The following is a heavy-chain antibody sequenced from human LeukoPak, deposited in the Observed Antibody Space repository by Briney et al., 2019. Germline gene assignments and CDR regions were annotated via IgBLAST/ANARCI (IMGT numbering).Heavy chain of an antibody. D-gene: IGHD3-3*01. Sequence: GGSLRLSCVASGFSFSDYWVSWVRQAPGKGLEWVANIRPDGSEKQYVDSVKDRFTISRDNTKKSLYLQMNSLRVEDTAVYYCARDEGVWSGSDHWGPGTLVTVSS. CDR2: IRPDGSEK. CDR3: ARDEGVWSGSDH. V-gene: IGHV3-7*01. J-gene: IGHJ4*02. CDR1: GFSFSDYW.